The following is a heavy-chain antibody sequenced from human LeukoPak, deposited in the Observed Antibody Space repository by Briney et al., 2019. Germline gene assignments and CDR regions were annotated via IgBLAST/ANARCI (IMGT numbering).Heavy chain of an antibody. D-gene: IGHD4-11*01. CDR2: IYYTGST. CDR1: GGSVSSGGYY. Sequence: SQTLSLTCTVSGGSVSSGGYYWVWIRQRPGKGLEWIGYIYYTGSTSYNPSLKSRLTIAEDTSKNQFSLKLSSVTAADTAVYYCARPLNTVHDTFDVWGQGTMVTVSS. V-gene: IGHV4-31*03. CDR3: ARPLNTVHDTFDV. J-gene: IGHJ3*01.